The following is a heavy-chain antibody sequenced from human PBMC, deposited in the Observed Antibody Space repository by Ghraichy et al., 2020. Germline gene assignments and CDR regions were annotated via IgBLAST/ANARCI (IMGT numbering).Heavy chain of an antibody. CDR1: GYTFTSYG. CDR2: ISAYNGNT. J-gene: IGHJ6*02. V-gene: IGHV1-18*01. CDR3: AREDYGDNNRGWYYYGMDV. Sequence: ASVKVSCKASGYTFTSYGISWVRQAPGQGLEWMGWISAYNGNTNYAQKLQGRVTMTTDTSTSTAYMELRSLRSDDTAMYYCAREDYGDNNRGWYYYGMDVWGQGTTVTVSS. D-gene: IGHD4-17*01.